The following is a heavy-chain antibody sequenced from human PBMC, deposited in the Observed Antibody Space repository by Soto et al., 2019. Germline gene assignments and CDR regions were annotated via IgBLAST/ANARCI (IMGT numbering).Heavy chain of an antibody. CDR1: GGSISSGGYY. J-gene: IGHJ4*02. V-gene: IGHV4-31*03. CDR3: ARAVNIVVVPAAPYYFDY. Sequence: QVQLQESGPGLVKPSQTLSLTCTVSGGSISSGGYYWSWIRQHPGKGLEWIGYIYYSGSTYYNQSLKSRVTISVDTSKNQFSLKLSSVTAADTAVYYCARAVNIVVVPAAPYYFDYWGQGTLVTVSS. CDR2: IYYSGST. D-gene: IGHD2-2*01.